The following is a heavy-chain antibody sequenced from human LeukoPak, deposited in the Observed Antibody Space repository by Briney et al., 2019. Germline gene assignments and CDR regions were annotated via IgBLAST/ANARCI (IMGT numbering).Heavy chain of an antibody. CDR3: ARFGYSGWNLEY. D-gene: IGHD5-12*01. J-gene: IGHJ4*02. CDR1: GFSFRDFW. V-gene: IGHV3-7*01. Sequence: GGSLRLSCAAYGFSFRDFWMTWARQAPGKGLEWVANINQGGSVKYYVDSVKGRFTISRDDAKSSLYVQMNSLRDEDTAVYYCARFGYSGWNLEYWGQGTLVTVSS. CDR2: INQGGSVK.